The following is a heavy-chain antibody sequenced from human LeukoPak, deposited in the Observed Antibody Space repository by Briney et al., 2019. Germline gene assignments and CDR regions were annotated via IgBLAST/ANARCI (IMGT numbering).Heavy chain of an antibody. D-gene: IGHD6-19*01. J-gene: IGHJ4*02. Sequence: PSKTLPLTCTVSGGSISSDYWSWIRQPPGKGPEWIACMYYSGSTNYNPTLKRRVPRSVDTSKSQFSLKLCSVTAADTAMYYWARLDSGWYYFDYWGQGSLVTVSS. CDR3: ARLDSGWYYFDY. CDR1: GGSISSDY. V-gene: IGHV4-59*08. CDR2: MYYSGST.